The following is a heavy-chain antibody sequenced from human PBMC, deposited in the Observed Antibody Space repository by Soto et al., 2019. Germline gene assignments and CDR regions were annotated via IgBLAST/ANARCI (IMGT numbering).Heavy chain of an antibody. CDR3: VRDDGVAAAGPSYYYAMDV. Sequence: QVQLVESGGGVVRPGRSLRLSCAASGFAFNRFGVHWVRQAPGKGLEWVAVIWYDESNKFYADSGQGRFSISRDKSKNTLYLQMNSLRAEDTAVYYCVRDDGVAAAGPSYYYAMDVWGQGTTVIVSS. CDR2: IWYDESNK. V-gene: IGHV3-33*01. CDR1: GFAFNRFG. D-gene: IGHD6-13*01. J-gene: IGHJ6*02.